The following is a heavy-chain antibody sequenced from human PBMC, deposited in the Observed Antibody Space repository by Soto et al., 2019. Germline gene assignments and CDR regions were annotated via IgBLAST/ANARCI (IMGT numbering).Heavy chain of an antibody. CDR1: GFTFSSYA. Sequence: GGSLRLSCAASGFTFSSYAMSWVRQAPGKGLEWVSAISGSGGSTYYADSVKGRFTISRDNSKNTLYLQMNSLRAEDTAVYYCAKDEGFLEWGYYYYGMDVWGQGTTVTVS. J-gene: IGHJ6*02. V-gene: IGHV3-23*01. CDR2: ISGSGGST. CDR3: AKDEGFLEWGYYYYGMDV. D-gene: IGHD3-3*01.